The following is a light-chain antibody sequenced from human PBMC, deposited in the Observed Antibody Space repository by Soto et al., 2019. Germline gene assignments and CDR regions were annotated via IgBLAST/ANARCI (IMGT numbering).Light chain of an antibody. V-gene: IGKV2-30*01. CDR2: KVS. CDR3: MQDTHWPPGT. J-gene: IGKJ2*01. CDR1: RSLMYSDGISY. Sequence: DVVMTQSPLSLPVTLGQPASISCRSSRSLMYSDGISYLSWFQQRPGQSPRRLIYKVSNRDSWVPDRFSGSGSGTDFTLKISRVEADDVGVYFCMQDTHWPPGTLGQGTKLEIK.